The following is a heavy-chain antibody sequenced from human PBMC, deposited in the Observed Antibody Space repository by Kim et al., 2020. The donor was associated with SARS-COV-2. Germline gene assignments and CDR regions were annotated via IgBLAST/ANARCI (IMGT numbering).Heavy chain of an antibody. CDR3: ATAGSYCSGGSYRATYCFYYGVDV. CDR2: MNPNSGNT. Sequence: ASVKVSCKASGYTFTSYDINWVRQATGQGLEWMGWMNPNSGNTGYAQKFQGRVTMTRNTSISTAYMELSSLRSEDTAVYYCATAGSYCSGGSYRATYCFYYGVDVWGQEPTVAVS. CDR1: GYTFTSYD. J-gene: IGHJ6*02. D-gene: IGHD2-15*01. V-gene: IGHV1-8*01.